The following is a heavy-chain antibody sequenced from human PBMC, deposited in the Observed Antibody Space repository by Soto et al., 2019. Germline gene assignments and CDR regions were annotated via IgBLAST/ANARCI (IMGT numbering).Heavy chain of an antibody. J-gene: IGHJ4*02. CDR3: ARLHCSRDDCFSQIDY. Sequence: GGSLRLSCAASGFTFSSYAMSWVRQAPGKGLEWLSYISSESGTIYYAESVKGRFTVSRDNAKNSLFLQMNTLRDEDTATYYCARLHCSRDDCFSQIDYWGQGALVTVSS. V-gene: IGHV3-48*02. CDR2: ISSESGTI. CDR1: GFTFSSYA. D-gene: IGHD2-21*02.